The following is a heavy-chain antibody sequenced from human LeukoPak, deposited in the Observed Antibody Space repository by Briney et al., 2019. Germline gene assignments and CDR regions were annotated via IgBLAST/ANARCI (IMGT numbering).Heavy chain of an antibody. D-gene: IGHD6-13*01. J-gene: IGHJ4*02. Sequence: QPGGSLRLSCAASGFTFRNDWMSWVRQAPGKGLEWVANVKQDGSEKDYVDSVKGRFTISRDNAKNLLYLQMNSLRTKDTAVYYCSRVGPGGAGAFDYWGQGTLVTVSS. CDR3: SRVGPGGAGAFDY. CDR1: GFTFRNDW. CDR2: VKQDGSEK. V-gene: IGHV3-7*03.